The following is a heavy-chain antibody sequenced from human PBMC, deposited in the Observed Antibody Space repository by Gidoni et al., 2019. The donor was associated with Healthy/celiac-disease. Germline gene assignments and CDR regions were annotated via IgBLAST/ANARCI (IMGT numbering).Heavy chain of an antibody. CDR1: GFTFDDYA. CDR3: AKSYGEYQLLRDAFDI. J-gene: IGHJ3*02. D-gene: IGHD2-2*01. CDR2: ISWNSGSI. V-gene: IGHV3-9*01. Sequence: EVQLVESGGGLVQPGRSLRLSCAASGFTFDDYAMHWVRQAPGKGLEWVSGISWNSGSIGYADSVKGRFTISRDNAKNSLYLQMNSLRAEDTALYYCAKSYGEYQLLRDAFDIWGQGTMVTVSS.